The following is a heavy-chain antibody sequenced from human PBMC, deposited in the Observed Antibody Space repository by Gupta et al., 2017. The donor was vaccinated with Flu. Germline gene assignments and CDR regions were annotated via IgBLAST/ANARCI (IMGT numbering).Heavy chain of an antibody. V-gene: IGHV4-39*01. Sequence: QLQLQESGPGLVKPSETLSLTCTVSGGSISSSSYYWGWIRQPPGKGLEWIGSIYYSGSTYYNPSLKSRVTISVDTSKNQFSLKLSSVTAADTAVYYCATGPLYGSGSYYYYYYGMDVWGQGTTVTVSS. J-gene: IGHJ6*02. CDR2: IYYSGST. CDR1: GGSISSSSYY. D-gene: IGHD3-10*01. CDR3: ATGPLYGSGSYYYYYYGMDV.